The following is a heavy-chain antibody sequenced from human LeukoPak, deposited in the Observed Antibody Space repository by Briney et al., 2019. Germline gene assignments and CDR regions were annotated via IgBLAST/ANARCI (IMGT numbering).Heavy chain of an antibody. J-gene: IGHJ4*02. CDR3: ARQGYSSGWSPLDY. CDR2: IYSSGST. D-gene: IGHD6-19*01. Sequence: SETLSLTCTASGGSISSYYWSWIRQPPGKGLEWIGYIYSSGSTNYNPSLKSRVTISVDTSKNQFSLKLSSVTAADTAVYYCARQGYSSGWSPLDYWGQGTLVTVSS. CDR1: GGSISSYY. V-gene: IGHV4-59*08.